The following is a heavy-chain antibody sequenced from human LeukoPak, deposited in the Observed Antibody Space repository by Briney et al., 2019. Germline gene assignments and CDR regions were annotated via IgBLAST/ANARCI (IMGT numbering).Heavy chain of an antibody. J-gene: IGHJ4*02. Sequence: GGSLRLSCAASGFTFSSYSMNWVRQAPGKGLEWVSFISSSSGYIYYADSLKGRFTISRDNAENSLYLQMNSLRAEDTAIYYCARSAYSGYDSYSSSHFDYWGQGTLVTVSS. D-gene: IGHD5-12*01. CDR2: ISSSSGYI. CDR1: GFTFSSYS. V-gene: IGHV3-21*01. CDR3: ARSAYSGYDSYSSSHFDY.